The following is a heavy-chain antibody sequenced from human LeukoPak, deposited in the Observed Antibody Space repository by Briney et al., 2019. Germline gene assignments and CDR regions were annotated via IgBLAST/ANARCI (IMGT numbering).Heavy chain of an antibody. CDR1: GGSIRSYY. D-gene: IGHD3-3*01. CDR2: IYISGST. CDR3: ARSYDTNFDY. Sequence: SETLSLTCTVSGGSIRSYYWSWIRQPPGKGLEWIGYIYISGSTSYNPSLKSRVTISVDRSKNQFSLKLSSVAAADTAVYYCARSYDTNFDYWGQGTLVTVSS. V-gene: IGHV4-59*01. J-gene: IGHJ4*02.